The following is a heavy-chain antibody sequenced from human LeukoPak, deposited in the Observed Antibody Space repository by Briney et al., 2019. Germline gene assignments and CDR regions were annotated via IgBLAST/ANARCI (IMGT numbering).Heavy chain of an antibody. J-gene: IGHJ4*02. CDR1: GLTFDDYG. CDR3: TTDTRRVVVPK. CDR2: IKRKTDGGTT. D-gene: IGHD2-15*01. Sequence: GGSLRLSCVASGLTFDDYGMSWVRQAPGKGLEWVGRIKRKTDGGTTDYAAPVKGRFTISRDDSKTSLYLQMNNLKTEDTAVYYCTTDTRRVVVPKWGQGTLVTVSS. V-gene: IGHV3-15*01.